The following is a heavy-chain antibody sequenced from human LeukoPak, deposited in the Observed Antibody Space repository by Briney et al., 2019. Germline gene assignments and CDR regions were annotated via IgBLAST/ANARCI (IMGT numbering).Heavy chain of an antibody. D-gene: IGHD6-19*01. CDR1: GFTFSSYG. V-gene: IGHV3-30*02. CDR2: IRYDGSNK. J-gene: IGHJ4*02. Sequence: GGSLRLSCAASGFTFSSYGMHWVRQAPGKGLEWVAFIRYDGSNKYYADSVKGRFTISRDNSKNTLYLQMNSLRAEDTAVYYCAKAPDSSGCYYFDYWGQGTLVTVTS. CDR3: AKAPDSSGCYYFDY.